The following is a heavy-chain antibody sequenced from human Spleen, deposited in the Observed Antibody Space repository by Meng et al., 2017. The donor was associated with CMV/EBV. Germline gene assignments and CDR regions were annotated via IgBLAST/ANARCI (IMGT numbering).Heavy chain of an antibody. V-gene: IGHV4-38-2*02. CDR3: ARDQDMGAGGWFDV. CDR2: ISHSGRT. CDR1: GYSINSGYY. Sequence: SETLSLTCSVSGYSINSGYYWGWIRQPPGKGLEWIGSISHSGRTYYSPALKSRVTISVDLSENQFSLELRAVTAADTAIYYCARDQDMGAGGWFDVWGQGALVTVSS. J-gene: IGHJ5*02. D-gene: IGHD2-15*01.